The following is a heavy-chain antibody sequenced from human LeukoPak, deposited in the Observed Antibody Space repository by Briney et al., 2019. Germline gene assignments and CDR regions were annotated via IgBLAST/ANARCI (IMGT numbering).Heavy chain of an antibody. J-gene: IGHJ4*02. CDR3: ARGYSSDPDY. D-gene: IGHD6-19*01. CDR2: INHSGST. V-gene: IGHV4-34*01. Sequence: SETLSLTCAVYGGSFTGYYWSWIRQPPGKGLEWIGEINHSGSTNYNPSLKSRVTISVDTSKNQFSLKLSSVTAADTAVYYCARGYSSDPDYWGQGSLVTVSS. CDR1: GGSFTGYY.